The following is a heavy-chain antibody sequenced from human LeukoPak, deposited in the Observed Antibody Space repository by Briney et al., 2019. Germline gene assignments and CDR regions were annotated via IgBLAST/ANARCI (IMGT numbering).Heavy chain of an antibody. Sequence: SETLSLTCTVSGGSISSYYWSWIRQPAGKGLEWIGRIYTSGSTNYNPSLKSRVTMSVDTSKNQFSLKLSSVTAADTAVYYCARDRSGSTSLLWGAFDIWGQGTMVTVSS. V-gene: IGHV4-4*07. CDR3: ARDRSGSTSLLWGAFDI. CDR2: IYTSGST. D-gene: IGHD2-2*01. J-gene: IGHJ3*02. CDR1: GGSISSYY.